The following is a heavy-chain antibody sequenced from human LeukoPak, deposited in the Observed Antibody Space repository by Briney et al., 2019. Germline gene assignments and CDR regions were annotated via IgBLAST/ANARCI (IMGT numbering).Heavy chain of an antibody. V-gene: IGHV3-21*01. CDR2: ITSSSTYM. D-gene: IGHD1-26*01. Sequence: GGSLRLSCTASGFTFSGKSMNWVRQAPGKGLEWVSSITSSSTYMYYADSVKGRFTISRDNAKNSLYLQMNSLRAEDTAVYYCARDPYSGSYGNYYYYYMDVWGKGTTVTISS. CDR3: ARDPYSGSYGNYYYYYMDV. CDR1: GFTFSGKS. J-gene: IGHJ6*03.